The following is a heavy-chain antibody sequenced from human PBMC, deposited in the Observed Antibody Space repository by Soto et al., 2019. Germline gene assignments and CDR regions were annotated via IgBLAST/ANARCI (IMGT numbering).Heavy chain of an antibody. D-gene: IGHD6-13*01. CDR1: GDSIRSSY. J-gene: IGHJ4*02. CDR3: ARDMSGGSSWYEFDS. CDR2: VYHSGTT. Sequence: PETLSLTCIVYGDSIRSSYSSWVSQPPGRGLEWIGYVYHSGTTNSIPSLMSLATISADTSKNLFSLKLISVTPADTAGYFWARDMSGGSSWYEFDSWGPGTLVTVSS. V-gene: IGHV4-59*01.